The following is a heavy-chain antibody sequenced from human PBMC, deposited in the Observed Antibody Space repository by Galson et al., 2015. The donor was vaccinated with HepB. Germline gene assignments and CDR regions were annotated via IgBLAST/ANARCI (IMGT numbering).Heavy chain of an antibody. CDR2: ISYDGSNK. D-gene: IGHD1-1*01. V-gene: IGHV3-30*04. J-gene: IGHJ4*02. Sequence: SLRLSCAASRFSFSDYAMYWVRQAPGKGLEWVAVISYDGSNKYYGDLVKGRFTISRDNSKSTLYLQMNSLRNEDTAVYYCAREENWNTWLYWSQGTLVTVSS. CDR3: AREENWNTWLY. CDR1: RFSFSDYA.